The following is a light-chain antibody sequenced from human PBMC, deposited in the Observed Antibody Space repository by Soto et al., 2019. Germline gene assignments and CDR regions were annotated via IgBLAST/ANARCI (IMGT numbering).Light chain of an antibody. CDR2: VNMDGSH. V-gene: IGLV4-69*01. CDR3: QTWGAGFRV. Sequence: QPVLTQSPSASASLGASVKLTCTLSSGHSSYAITWLQQQPEKGPRYLMKVNMDGSHSKGDWIPDRFSGSSSGTERYLTNASLQSEDEAHYYCQTWGAGFRVFGGGTKLTVL. J-gene: IGLJ3*02. CDR1: SGHSSYA.